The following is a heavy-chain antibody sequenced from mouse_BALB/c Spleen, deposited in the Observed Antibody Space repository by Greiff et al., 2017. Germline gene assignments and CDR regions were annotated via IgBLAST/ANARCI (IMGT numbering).Heavy chain of an antibody. J-gene: IGHJ2*01. D-gene: IGHD1-1*01. V-gene: IGHV5-6-4*01. CDR1: GFTFSSYT. Sequence: EVHLVESGGGLVKPGGSLKLSCAASGFTFSSYTMSWVRQTPEKRLEWVATISSGGSYTYYPDSVKGRFTISRDNAKNTLYLQMSSLKSEDTAMYYCTREDYYGSTYYFDYWGQGTTLTVSS. CDR2: ISSGGSYT. CDR3: TREDYYGSTYYFDY.